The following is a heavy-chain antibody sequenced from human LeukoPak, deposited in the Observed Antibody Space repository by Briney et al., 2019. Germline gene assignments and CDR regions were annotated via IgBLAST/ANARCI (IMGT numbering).Heavy chain of an antibody. CDR1: GFTFSPYW. V-gene: IGHV3-74*01. Sequence: GGSLRLSCAASGFTFSPYWMHWVRQAPGKGLVWVSRINSDGSNTYYAGSVKGRFTISRDNAKNTLYLQMNSLRAEDTAVYYCARGEGNWGFDYWGQGTLFSVYS. D-gene: IGHD7-27*01. CDR2: INSDGSNT. CDR3: ARGEGNWGFDY. J-gene: IGHJ4*02.